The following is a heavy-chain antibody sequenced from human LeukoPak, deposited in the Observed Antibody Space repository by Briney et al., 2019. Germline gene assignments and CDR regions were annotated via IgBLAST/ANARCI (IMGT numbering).Heavy chain of an antibody. CDR1: GGSISSGDYY. V-gene: IGHV4-30-4*01. CDR3: ARDPIRRRFLGTAMGSASL. Sequence: SQTLSLTRTVSGGSISSGDYYWSWIRQPPGKGLEWIGYIYYSGSTYYNPSLKSRVTISVDTSKNQFSLKLSSVTAADTAVYYCARDPIRRRFLGTAMGSASLWGQGTLVTVSS. CDR2: IYYSGST. J-gene: IGHJ4*02. D-gene: IGHD5-18*01.